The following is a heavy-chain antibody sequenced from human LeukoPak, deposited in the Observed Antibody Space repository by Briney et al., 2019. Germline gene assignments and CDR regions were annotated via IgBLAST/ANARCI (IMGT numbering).Heavy chain of an antibody. V-gene: IGHV1-46*01. CDR2: INPSGGST. CDR1: GYTFTSYY. J-gene: IGHJ4*02. D-gene: IGHD3-9*01. CDR3: ARELTGRYGQAC. Sequence: ASVKVSCKASGYTFTSYYMHWVRQVPGQGLEWMGIINPSGGSTNYAQKFQGRVTMTRDASTSTVYMELRSLRSEDTAFYYCARELTGRYGQACWGQGTLVTVSS.